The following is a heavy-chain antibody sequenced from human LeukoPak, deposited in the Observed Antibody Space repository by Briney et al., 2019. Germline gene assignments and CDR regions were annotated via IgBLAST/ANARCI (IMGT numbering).Heavy chain of an antibody. CDR1: GGTFSSYA. CDR2: IIPILGIA. D-gene: IGHD1-26*01. V-gene: IGHV1-69*04. J-gene: IGHJ4*02. CDR3: ARIDDEELLPHDY. Sequence: RASVKVSCKASGGTFSSYAISWVRQAPGQGLEWMGRIIPILGIANYAQKFQGRVTITADKSTSTAYMELSSLRSEDTAVYYCARIDDEELLPHDYWGQGTLVTVSS.